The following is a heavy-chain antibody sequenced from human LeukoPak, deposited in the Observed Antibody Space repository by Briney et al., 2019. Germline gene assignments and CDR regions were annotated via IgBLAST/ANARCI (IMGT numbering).Heavy chain of an antibody. D-gene: IGHD3-10*01. CDR2: TSYSGST. V-gene: IGHV4-59*12. CDR1: GGSISTYC. Sequence: PSETLSLTCTVSGGSISTYCWSWTRQPPGKGLEWIGYTSYSGSTNYNPSLKSRVTISVDTSKNQFSLKLSSVTAADTAVYYCARGRSYYGSGSYYPQRSYWYFDLWGRGTLVTVSS. CDR3: ARGRSYYGSGSYYPQRSYWYFDL. J-gene: IGHJ2*01.